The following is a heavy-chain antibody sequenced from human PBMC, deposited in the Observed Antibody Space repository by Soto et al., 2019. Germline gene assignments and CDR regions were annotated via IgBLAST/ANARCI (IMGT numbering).Heavy chain of an antibody. CDR1: GFTFSSYG. CDR2: ISYDGSNK. D-gene: IGHD2-15*01. J-gene: IGHJ3*02. Sequence: GGSLRLSCAASGFTFSSYGMHWVRQAPGKGLEWVAVISYDGSNKYYADSVKGRFTISRDNSKNTLYLQMNSLRAEDTAVYYCAKVLLYSLAPGDAFDIWGQGTMVTVSS. V-gene: IGHV3-30*18. CDR3: AKVLLYSLAPGDAFDI.